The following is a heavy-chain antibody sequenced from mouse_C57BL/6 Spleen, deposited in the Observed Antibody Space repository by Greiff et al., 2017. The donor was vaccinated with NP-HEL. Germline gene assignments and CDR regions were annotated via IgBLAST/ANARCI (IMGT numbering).Heavy chain of an antibody. Sequence: VQLQQSGPELVKPGASVKISCKASGYTFTDYYMNWVKQSHGKSLEWIGDINPNNGGTSYNQKFKGKATLTVDKSSSTAYMELRSLTSEDSAVYYCARVVLLRGGFAYWGQGTLVTVSA. CDR1: GYTFTDYY. CDR2: INPNNGGT. V-gene: IGHV1-26*01. D-gene: IGHD1-1*01. J-gene: IGHJ3*01. CDR3: ARVVLLRGGFAY.